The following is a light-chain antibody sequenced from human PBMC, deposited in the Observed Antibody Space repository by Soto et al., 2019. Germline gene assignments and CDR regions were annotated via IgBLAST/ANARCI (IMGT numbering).Light chain of an antibody. CDR1: SGSIASNY. Sequence: LTQPHSVSESPGKTVTISCTRSSGSIASNYVQWYQQRPGSAPTTVIYEDNQRPSGVPDRFSGSIDSSSNSASLTISGLKTEDEADYYCQSYDSNNVVFGGGTKVTVL. J-gene: IGLJ2*01. V-gene: IGLV6-57*04. CDR3: QSYDSNNVV. CDR2: EDN.